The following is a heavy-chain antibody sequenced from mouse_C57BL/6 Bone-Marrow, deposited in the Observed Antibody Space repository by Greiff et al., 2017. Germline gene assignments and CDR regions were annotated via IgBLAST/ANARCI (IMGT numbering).Heavy chain of an antibody. D-gene: IGHD1-1*01. V-gene: IGHV1-76*01. CDR2: IYPGSGNT. J-gene: IGHJ4*01. CDR1: GYTFTDYY. CDR3: ARCYYGSPYYYAMDY. Sequence: QVQLQQSGAELVRPGASVKLSCKASGYTFTDYYINWVKQRPGQGLEWIARIYPGSGNTYYNEKFKGKATLTAEKSSSTAYMQLSSLTSEDSAVYFCARCYYGSPYYYAMDYWGQGTSVTVSS.